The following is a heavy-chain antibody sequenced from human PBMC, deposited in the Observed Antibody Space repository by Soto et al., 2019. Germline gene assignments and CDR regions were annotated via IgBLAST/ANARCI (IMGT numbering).Heavy chain of an antibody. V-gene: IGHV4-31*03. CDR2: IYYSGST. CDR3: ARDMGLHYFDY. CDR1: GGSISSGGYY. Sequence: SETLSLTCTVSGGSISSGGYYWSWIRQHPGKGLEWIGYIYYSGSTYYNPSLKSRVTISVDTSKNQFSLKLSSVTAADTAVYYVARDMGLHYFDYWGQGPLVTVXS. J-gene: IGHJ4*02. D-gene: IGHD1-7*01.